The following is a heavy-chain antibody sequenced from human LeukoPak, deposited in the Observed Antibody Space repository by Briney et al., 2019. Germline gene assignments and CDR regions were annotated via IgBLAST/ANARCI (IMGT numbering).Heavy chain of an antibody. Sequence: GRSLRLSCAASGFTFSSYGMHWVRQAPGKGLEWVAVIWYDGSNKYYADSVKARFTISRDNSKNTLYLQMNSLRAEDTAVYYCARGFWFGELLGSYFDYWGQGTLVTVSS. D-gene: IGHD3-10*01. V-gene: IGHV3-33*01. J-gene: IGHJ4*02. CDR2: IWYDGSNK. CDR1: GFTFSSYG. CDR3: ARGFWFGELLGSYFDY.